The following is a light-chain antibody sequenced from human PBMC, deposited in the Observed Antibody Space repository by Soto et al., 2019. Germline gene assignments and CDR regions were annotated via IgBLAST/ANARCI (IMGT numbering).Light chain of an antibody. J-gene: IGKJ4*01. CDR3: QQYNTYPLS. CDR2: KAS. Sequence: DVQMTQSPSTLSASVGDRVTITCRASQSFSTWLAWYQQKPGKAPKLLIYKASNLEGGVPSRFSGSGSGTEFTITINSLQPDDFATYYCQQYNTYPLSFGGGTTVEIK. CDR1: QSFSTW. V-gene: IGKV1-5*03.